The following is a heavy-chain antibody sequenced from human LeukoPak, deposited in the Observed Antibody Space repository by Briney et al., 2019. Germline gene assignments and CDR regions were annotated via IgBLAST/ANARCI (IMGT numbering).Heavy chain of an antibody. D-gene: IGHD6-19*01. V-gene: IGHV4-38-2*02. CDR2: IYHRGST. J-gene: IGHJ4*02. CDR3: AREPFSG. Sequence: SETLSLTCTVSGYSISSGYYWGWIRQPPGKGLEWIGSIYHRGSTYYNPSLKSRVTISVDTSKNQFSLKLSSVTAADTAVYYCAREPFSGWGQGTLVTVSS. CDR1: GYSISSGYY.